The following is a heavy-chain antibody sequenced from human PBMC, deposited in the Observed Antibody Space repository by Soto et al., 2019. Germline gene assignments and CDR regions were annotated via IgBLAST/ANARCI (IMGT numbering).Heavy chain of an antibody. J-gene: IGHJ4*02. D-gene: IGHD3-3*01. Sequence: GGSLRLSCAASGFAFISYTMNWVRQAPGKGLEWVSSITSSGQYIYHADSVKGRFTISRDNAKNSLYLQMNSLRAEDTAVYYCARDRFASYDSSTAYPNGYWGRGTLVTVSS. CDR1: GFAFISYT. CDR2: ITSSGQYI. CDR3: ARDRFASYDSSTAYPNGY. V-gene: IGHV3-21*01.